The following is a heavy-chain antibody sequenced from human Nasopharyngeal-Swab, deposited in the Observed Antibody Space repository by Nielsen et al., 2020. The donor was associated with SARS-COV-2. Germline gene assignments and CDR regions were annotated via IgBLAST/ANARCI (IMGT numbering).Heavy chain of an antibody. CDR2: ISSSSSYI. J-gene: IGHJ6*02. CDR1: GFTVSSYS. Sequence: GGSLRLSCAASGFTVSSYSMNWVRQAPGKGLEWVSSISSSSSYIYYADSVKGRFTISRDNAKNSLYLQMNSLRAEDTAVYYWARDLGDSSGYFSFNYCYYGMDVWGQGTTVTVSS. V-gene: IGHV3-21*01. CDR3: ARDLGDSSGYFSFNYCYYGMDV. D-gene: IGHD3-22*01.